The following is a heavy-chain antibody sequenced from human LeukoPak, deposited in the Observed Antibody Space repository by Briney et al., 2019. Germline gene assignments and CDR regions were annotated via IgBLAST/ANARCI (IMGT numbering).Heavy chain of an antibody. CDR3: AKRGVVIRVILVGFHKEAYYFDS. J-gene: IGHJ4*02. V-gene: IGHV3-23*01. Sequence: GGSLRLSCAVSGITLGNYGMSWVRQAPGKGLEWVAGISGSGGGTSYADSVKGRFTISRDNPKNTLFLQMNNLRAEDTAVYFCAKRGVVIRVILVGFHKEAYYFDSWGQGALVTVSS. D-gene: IGHD3-22*01. CDR1: GITLGNYG. CDR2: ISGSGGGT.